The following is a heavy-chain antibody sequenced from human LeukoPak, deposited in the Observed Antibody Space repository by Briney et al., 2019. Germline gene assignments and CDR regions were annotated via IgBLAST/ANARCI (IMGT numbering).Heavy chain of an antibody. CDR1: GFTFSSYG. V-gene: IGHV3-30*02. CDR2: IRYDGSNK. CDR3: ARDRAATGVFDY. D-gene: IGHD6-13*01. Sequence: GGSLRLSCAASGFTFSSYGMHWVRQAPGKGLEWVAFIRYDGSNKYYADSVKGRFTISRDNAKNSLYLQMNSLRAEDTAVYYCARDRAATGVFDYWGQGTLVTVSS. J-gene: IGHJ4*02.